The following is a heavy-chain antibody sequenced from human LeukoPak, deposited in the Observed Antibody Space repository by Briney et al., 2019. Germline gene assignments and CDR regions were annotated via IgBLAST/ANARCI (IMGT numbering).Heavy chain of an antibody. V-gene: IGHV3-30*03. CDR2: ISYDGSNK. D-gene: IGHD3-22*01. J-gene: IGHJ3*01. CDR1: GFTFSSYS. Sequence: GGSLRLSCAASGFTFSSYSMSWVRQAPGKGLEWVAVISYDGSNKYYADSVKGRFTISRDNSKNTLYLQMNSLRAEDTAVYYCARDGSYYDSSGWVPTNWGQGTMVTVSS. CDR3: ARDGSYYDSSGWVPTN.